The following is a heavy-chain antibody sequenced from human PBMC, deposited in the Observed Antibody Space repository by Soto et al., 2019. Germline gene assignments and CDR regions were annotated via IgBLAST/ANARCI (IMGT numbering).Heavy chain of an antibody. Sequence: SVKVSCKASGGTFSSYAISWVRQAPGQGLEWMGGIIPIFGTANYAQKFQGRVTITADESTSTAYMELSSLRSEDTAVYYCARAYYYDSSGYYYFDYWGQGTLVTVSS. D-gene: IGHD3-22*01. V-gene: IGHV1-69*13. CDR2: IIPIFGTA. J-gene: IGHJ4*02. CDR3: ARAYYYDSSGYYYFDY. CDR1: GGTFSSYA.